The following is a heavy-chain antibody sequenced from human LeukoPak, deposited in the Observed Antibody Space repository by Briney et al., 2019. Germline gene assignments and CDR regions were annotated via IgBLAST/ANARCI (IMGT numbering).Heavy chain of an antibody. CDR1: GFTFSSYS. CDR2: ISSSSSYI. Sequence: GESLRLSCAAFGFTFSSYSMNWVRQAPGKGLEWVSSISSSSSYIYYADSVKGRFTISRDNAKNSLYLQMNSLRAEDTAVYYCAREVGYCSGTSCYELNWFDPWGQGTLVTVSS. D-gene: IGHD2-2*01. V-gene: IGHV3-21*01. CDR3: AREVGYCSGTSCYELNWFDP. J-gene: IGHJ5*02.